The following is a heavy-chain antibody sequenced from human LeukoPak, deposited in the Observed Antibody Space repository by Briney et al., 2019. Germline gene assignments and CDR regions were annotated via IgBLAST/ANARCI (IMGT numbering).Heavy chain of an antibody. Sequence: GGSLRLSCAASGITFSIYAMSWVRQAPGKGLEWVSGISGSGGSTYYADSVKGRFTISRDNSKNTLYLQMNSLRAEDTAVYYCAKDYSSGWYRGYFDYWGQGTLVTVSS. J-gene: IGHJ4*02. CDR1: GITFSIYA. CDR2: ISGSGGST. CDR3: AKDYSSGWYRGYFDY. D-gene: IGHD6-19*01. V-gene: IGHV3-23*01.